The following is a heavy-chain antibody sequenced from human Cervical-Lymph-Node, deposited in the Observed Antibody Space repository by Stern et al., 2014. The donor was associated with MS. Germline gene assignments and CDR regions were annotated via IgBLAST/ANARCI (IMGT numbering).Heavy chain of an antibody. Sequence: QVQLVQSGAEVKKPGASVKVSCKASGYTFTSYGISWVRQAPGQGLEWMGWISAYNGNTNYAQKLQGRVTMTTDTSTSTAYMELRSLRSDDTAVYYCARDGTTYRIAARDYYYYGMDVWGQGTTVTVSS. CDR2: ISAYNGNT. CDR3: ARDGTTYRIAARDYYYYGMDV. J-gene: IGHJ6*02. CDR1: GYTFTSYG. V-gene: IGHV1-18*04. D-gene: IGHD6-6*01.